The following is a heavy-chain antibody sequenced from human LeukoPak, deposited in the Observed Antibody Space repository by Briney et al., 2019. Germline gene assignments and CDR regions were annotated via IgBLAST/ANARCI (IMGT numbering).Heavy chain of an antibody. V-gene: IGHV4-39*07. CDR3: ARKYYYYYYMDV. D-gene: IGHD6-6*01. J-gene: IGHJ6*03. CDR2: IYHSGST. CDR1: GGSISSSSYY. Sequence: SETLSLTCTVSGGSISSSSYYWGWIRQPPGKGLEWIGEIYHSGSTNYSPSLKSRLTISVDKSKNQFSLKLTSVTAADTAVYYCARKYYYYYYMDVWGKGTTVTVSS.